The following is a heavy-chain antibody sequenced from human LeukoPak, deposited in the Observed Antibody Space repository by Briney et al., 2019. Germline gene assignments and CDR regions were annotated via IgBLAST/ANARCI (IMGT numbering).Heavy chain of an antibody. V-gene: IGHV3-48*01. CDR2: ISSSSSTI. J-gene: IGHJ3*02. Sequence: LPGGSLRLSCAASGFTFSSYSMNWVRQAPGKGLEWVSYISSSSSTIYYADSAKGRFTISRDNAKNSLYLQMNSLRAEDTAVYYCAREGYYEREDAFDIWGQGTMVTVSS. D-gene: IGHD3-22*01. CDR1: GFTFSSYS. CDR3: AREGYYEREDAFDI.